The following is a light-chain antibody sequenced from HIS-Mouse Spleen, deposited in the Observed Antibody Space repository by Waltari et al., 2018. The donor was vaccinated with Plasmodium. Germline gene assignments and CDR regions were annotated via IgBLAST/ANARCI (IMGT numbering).Light chain of an antibody. CDR2: DVS. CDR1: SSDFGGYTY. Sequence: QSALTQPRSVSGSPGQSVTIPCTGTSSDFGGYTYVSWYQQHPGKAPKLMIDDVSKRPSGVPDRFSGSKSGNTASLTISGLQAEDEADYYCCSYAGSYTLVFGGGTKLTVL. J-gene: IGLJ2*01. CDR3: CSYAGSYTLV. V-gene: IGLV2-11*01.